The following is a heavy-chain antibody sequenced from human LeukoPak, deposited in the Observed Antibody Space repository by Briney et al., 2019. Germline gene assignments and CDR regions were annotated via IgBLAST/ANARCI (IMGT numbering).Heavy chain of an antibody. V-gene: IGHV4-39*07. CDR3: ARGGASSSSPPRYYYYYMDV. Sequence: SGTLSLTCSVSGGSINSPSYYWGWIRQSPGKGLEWIGTIYYTGNTYYNPSLKSRVTISVDTSKNQFSLKLSSVTAADTAVYYCARGGASSSSPPRYYYYYMDVWGKGTTVTVSS. CDR1: GGSINSPSYY. CDR2: IYYTGNT. D-gene: IGHD6-13*01. J-gene: IGHJ6*03.